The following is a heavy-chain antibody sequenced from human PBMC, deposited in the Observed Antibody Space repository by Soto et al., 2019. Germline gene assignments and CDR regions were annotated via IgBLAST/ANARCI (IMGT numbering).Heavy chain of an antibody. CDR2: ISGTAGNT. CDR3: AKGDWDYIAGHFDY. Sequence: GGSLRLSCAASGFPFTSCAMSWVRQAPGKGLEWVSAISGTAGNTHHADSVKGRFTISRDISKNTLYLQMNSLRAEDTAVYYCAKGDWDYIAGHFDYWGQGTLVTVS. D-gene: IGHD1-7*01. V-gene: IGHV3-23*01. J-gene: IGHJ4*02. CDR1: GFPFTSCA.